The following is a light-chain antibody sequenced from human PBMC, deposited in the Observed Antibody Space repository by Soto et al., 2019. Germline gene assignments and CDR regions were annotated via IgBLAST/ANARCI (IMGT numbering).Light chain of an antibody. CDR3: SSYAATNNYV. CDR1: SSDVGGYNY. CDR2: EVS. Sequence: QPVLTQPPSASGSPGQSVTISCTGTSSDVGGYNYVSWYQQHPGKAPQLIIYEVSKRPSGVPDCFSGSKSGNTASLTVSGLQAEDEADYYCSSYAATNNYVFGSGTKLTVL. V-gene: IGLV2-8*01. J-gene: IGLJ1*01.